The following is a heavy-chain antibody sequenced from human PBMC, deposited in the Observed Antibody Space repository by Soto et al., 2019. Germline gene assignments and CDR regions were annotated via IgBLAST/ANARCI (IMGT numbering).Heavy chain of an antibody. D-gene: IGHD5-18*01. J-gene: IGHJ4*02. CDR1: GGSISSGDYY. CDR3: ARTWARGETAMVLDH. Sequence: PSETLSLTCTVSGGSISSGDYYWNWIRQSPGKGLEWIGYIYWSGITTYNPSLKSRVTISVHTSNNQFSLRLSSVTAADTAVYYCARTWARGETAMVLDHWGQGALVTVSS. V-gene: IGHV4-61*08. CDR2: IYWSGIT.